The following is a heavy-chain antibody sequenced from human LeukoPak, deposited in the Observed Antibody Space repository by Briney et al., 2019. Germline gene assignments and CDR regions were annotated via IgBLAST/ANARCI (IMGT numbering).Heavy chain of an antibody. CDR2: IYSAGST. CDR3: ARGGYYGSGRYYFDS. V-gene: IGHV3-53*01. Sequence: GGSLRLSCTVSGFTVSSNSMSWVRQAPGKGLEWVSFIYSAGSTHYSDSVKGRFTISIDNSKNTLYLQMNSLRVEDTAVYYCARGGYYGSGRYYFDSWGQGTLVTVSS. D-gene: IGHD3-3*01. CDR1: GFTVSSNS. J-gene: IGHJ4*02.